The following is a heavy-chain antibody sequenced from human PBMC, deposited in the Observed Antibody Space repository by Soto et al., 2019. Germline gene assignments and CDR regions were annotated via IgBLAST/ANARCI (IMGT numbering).Heavy chain of an antibody. D-gene: IGHD4-17*01. CDR1: GFTFSSYA. Sequence: PGGSLRLSCAASGFTFSSYAMSWVRQAPGKGLEWVSAISGSGGSTYYADSVKGRFTISRDNAKNSLYLQMNSLRAEDTALYYCARDVGPTVAAGFDYWGQGTLVTVSS. J-gene: IGHJ4*02. CDR3: ARDVGPTVAAGFDY. CDR2: ISGSGGST. V-gene: IGHV3-23*01.